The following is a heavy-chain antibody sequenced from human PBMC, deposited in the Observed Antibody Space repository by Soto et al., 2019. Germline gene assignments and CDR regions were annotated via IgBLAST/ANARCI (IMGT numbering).Heavy chain of an antibody. CDR3: AKATMIVVAGMDV. CDR2: ISYDGSNK. Sequence: LRLSCAASGFTFSSYGMHWVRQAPGKGLEWVAVISYDGSNKYYADSVKGRFTISRDNSKNTLYLQMNSLRAEDTAVCYCAKATMIVVAGMDVWGQGTTVTVSS. D-gene: IGHD3-22*01. V-gene: IGHV3-30*18. CDR1: GFTFSSYG. J-gene: IGHJ6*02.